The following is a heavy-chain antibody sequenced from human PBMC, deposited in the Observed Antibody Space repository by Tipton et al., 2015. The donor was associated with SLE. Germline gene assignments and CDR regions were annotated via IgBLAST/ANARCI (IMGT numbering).Heavy chain of an antibody. D-gene: IGHD6-13*01. CDR3: ARHIVAAAGRGWFDP. Sequence: TLSLTCTVSGGSISSSSYYWGWIRQPPGKGLEWIGSIYYSGSTYYNPSLKSRVTISVDTSKNQFSLKLSSVTAADTAVYYCARHIVAAAGRGWFDPWGQGTLVTVSS. J-gene: IGHJ5*02. V-gene: IGHV4-39*01. CDR2: IYYSGST. CDR1: GGSISSSSYY.